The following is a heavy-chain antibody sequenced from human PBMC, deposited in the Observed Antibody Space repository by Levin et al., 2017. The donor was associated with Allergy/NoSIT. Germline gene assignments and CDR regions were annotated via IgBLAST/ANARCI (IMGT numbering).Heavy chain of an antibody. CDR2: NSPNNGHT. V-gene: IGHV1-18*01. D-gene: IGHD6-19*01. Sequence: GESLKISCKASGYTFRVYGIIWVRQAPGGGLEWLGWNSPNNGHTKVSHKVQGRVTMTTDATPTTAHPDIRSLTSDDTAVDYCARDLGTGWYDNAFEIWGQGTLVSVSS. CDR3: ARDLGTGWYDNAFEI. J-gene: IGHJ3*02. CDR1: GYTFRVYG.